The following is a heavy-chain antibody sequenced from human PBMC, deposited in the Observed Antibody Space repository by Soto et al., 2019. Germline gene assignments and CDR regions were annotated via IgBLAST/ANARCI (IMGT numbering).Heavy chain of an antibody. D-gene: IGHD2-15*01. CDR1: GFTFSSYA. CDR2: ISGSGGST. J-gene: IGHJ5*02. CDR3: AKDAVVVAATLSWFDP. Sequence: GGSLSLSCAASGFTFSSYAMSWVRQAPGKGLEWVSAISGSGGSTYYADSVKGRFTISRDNSKNTLYLQMNSLRAEDTAVYYCAKDAVVVAATLSWFDPWGQGTLVTVSS. V-gene: IGHV3-23*01.